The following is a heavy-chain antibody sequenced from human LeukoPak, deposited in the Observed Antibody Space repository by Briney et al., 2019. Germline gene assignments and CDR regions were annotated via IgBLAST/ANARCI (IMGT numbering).Heavy chain of an antibody. Sequence: PGGSLRLSCAASEFTFSSYAMSWDRQAPGKGLEWVSAISGSGGSTYYADSVKGRFTISRDNSKNTLYLQMNSLRAEDTAVYYCAKDLDRSSFLYYYYYGMDVWGQGTTVTVSS. V-gene: IGHV3-23*01. CDR3: AKDLDRSSFLYYYYYGMDV. CDR1: EFTFSSYA. J-gene: IGHJ6*02. CDR2: ISGSGGST. D-gene: IGHD6-13*01.